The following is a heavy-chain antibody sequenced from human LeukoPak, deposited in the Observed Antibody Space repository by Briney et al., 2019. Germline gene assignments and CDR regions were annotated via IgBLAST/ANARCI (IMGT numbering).Heavy chain of an antibody. CDR2: IYYSGST. CDR1: GGSISNYY. Sequence: SETLSLTCTVSGGSISNYYGIWLRQPPGEGLEWIGYIYYSGSTNYNPSLKSRVTISVDTSKNQFSLKLSSVTAADTAVYYCARGLWQWLVDYWGQGTLVTVSS. D-gene: IGHD6-19*01. V-gene: IGHV4-59*13. J-gene: IGHJ4*02. CDR3: ARGLWQWLVDY.